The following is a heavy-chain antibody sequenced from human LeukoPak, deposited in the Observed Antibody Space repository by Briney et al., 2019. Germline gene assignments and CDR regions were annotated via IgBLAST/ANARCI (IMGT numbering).Heavy chain of an antibody. V-gene: IGHV4-34*01. J-gene: IGHJ4*02. CDR1: GGSFSGYY. CDR2: INHSGST. CDR3: ARGLAYCGGDCYPYYFDY. D-gene: IGHD2-21*02. Sequence: PSETLSLTCAVYGGSFSGYYWSWIRQPPGKGLEWIGEINHSGSTNYNPSLKSRVTISVDTSKNQFFLKLSSVTAADTAVYYCARGLAYCGGDCYPYYFDYWGQGTLVTVSS.